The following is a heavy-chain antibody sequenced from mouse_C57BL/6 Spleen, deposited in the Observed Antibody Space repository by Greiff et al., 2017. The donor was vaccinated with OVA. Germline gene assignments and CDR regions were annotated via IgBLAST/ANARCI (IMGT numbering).Heavy chain of an antibody. CDR1: GFSFTGYY. CDR2: INPSTGGT. V-gene: IGHV1-42*01. D-gene: IGHD2-10*01. CDR3: ESYYGNYDYAMDY. J-gene: IGHJ4*01. Sequence: VQLQQSGPELVKPGASVKISCKASGFSFTGYYMNWVKQSPEKSLEWIGEINPSTGGTTYNQKFKAKATLTVDKSSSTAYMQLKSLTSEDSAVYYCESYYGNYDYAMDYWGQGTSVTVSS.